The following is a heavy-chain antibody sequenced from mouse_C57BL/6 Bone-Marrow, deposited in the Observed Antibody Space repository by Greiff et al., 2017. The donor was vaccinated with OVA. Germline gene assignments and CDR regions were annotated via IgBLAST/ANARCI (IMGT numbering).Heavy chain of an antibody. CDR3: ATYYDYDPYAMDY. D-gene: IGHD2-4*01. CDR2: IFPGSGST. CDR1: GYTFTDYY. V-gene: IGHV1-75*01. J-gene: IGHJ4*01. Sequence: QVQLQQSGAELVKPGASVKISCKASGYTFTDYYINWVKQRPGQGLEWIGWIFPGSGSTYYNEKFKGKATLTVDKSSSTAYMLLSSLTSEDSAVYFCATYYDYDPYAMDYWGQGTSVTVSS.